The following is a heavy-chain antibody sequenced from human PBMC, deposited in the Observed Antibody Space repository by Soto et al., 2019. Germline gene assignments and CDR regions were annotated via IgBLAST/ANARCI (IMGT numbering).Heavy chain of an antibody. D-gene: IGHD2-15*01. CDR2: ISTTSFTI. J-gene: IGHJ5*01. CDR3: ARDRCYDGTCYSASDS. CDR1: GFTVSSNY. V-gene: IGHV3-48*02. Sequence: GGSLRLSCAASGFTVSSNYMDWVRQAPGKGPEWIAYISTTSFTIYYADSVKGRFTISRDNDRNSLYLEMNSLRDEDTAVYYCARDRCYDGTCYSASDSWGQGTLVTVSS.